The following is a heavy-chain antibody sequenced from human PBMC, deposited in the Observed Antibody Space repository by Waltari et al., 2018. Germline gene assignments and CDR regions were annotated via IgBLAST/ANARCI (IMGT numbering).Heavy chain of an antibody. Sequence: QVRLLQSGGEVQKPGASVKVSCKASGYTFSSYGLNWVRQAPGQGLEWMGWINGYSLKTKYAENFQGRLTMTTDTSTSTAYMELRNLRSDDTAVYYCAGSGYFGDYDAFDIWGQGTVVTVSS. D-gene: IGHD3-3*01. CDR1: GYTFSSYG. J-gene: IGHJ3*02. V-gene: IGHV1-18*01. CDR3: AGSGYFGDYDAFDI. CDR2: INGYSLKT.